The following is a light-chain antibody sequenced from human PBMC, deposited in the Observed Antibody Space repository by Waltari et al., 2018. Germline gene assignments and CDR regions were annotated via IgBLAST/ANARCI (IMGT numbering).Light chain of an antibody. V-gene: IGKV2-30*01. J-gene: IGKJ2*01. CDR2: TVS. CDR1: ESLLFSDGNPY. Sequence: VVMTQSPLSLPVTLGQPASISCRSSESLLFSDGNPYLNWFHQRPGQSPRRLIYTVSNRDSGVPDRFSGSGSDTVFTLKISRVEAEDVGVYYCMQGTHWPVYTFGQGTRLEIK. CDR3: MQGTHWPVYT.